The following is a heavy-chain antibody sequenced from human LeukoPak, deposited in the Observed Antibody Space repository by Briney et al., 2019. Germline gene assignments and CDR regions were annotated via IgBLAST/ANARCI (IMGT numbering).Heavy chain of an antibody. V-gene: IGHV1-46*01. J-gene: IGHJ5*02. CDR1: GYTFTSYD. CDR3: LVFCSSTSCYDYWFDP. CDR2: INPSGGST. D-gene: IGHD2-2*01. Sequence: ASVKVSCKASGYTFTSYDINWVRQATGQGLEWMGIINPSGGSTSYAQKFQGRVTMTRDTSTSTVYMELSSLRSEDTAVYYCLVFCSSTSCYDYWFDPWGQGTLVTVSS.